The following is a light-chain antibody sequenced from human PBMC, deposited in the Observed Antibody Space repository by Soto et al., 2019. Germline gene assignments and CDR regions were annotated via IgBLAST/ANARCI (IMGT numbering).Light chain of an antibody. CDR2: GTS. CDR1: QSISSY. V-gene: IGKV1-39*01. J-gene: IGKJ1*01. CDR3: QQSYSTMWT. Sequence: DIQMTQSPSSLSASVGDRVTITCRASQSISSYLNWYQQKPGKAPELLIYGTSSLQSGVPSRFSGSGSETDFTLTISSLQSEDFATYYCQQSYSTMWTFGQGTKVEIK.